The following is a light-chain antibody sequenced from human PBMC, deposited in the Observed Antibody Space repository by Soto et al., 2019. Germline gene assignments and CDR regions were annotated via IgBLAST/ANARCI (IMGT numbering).Light chain of an antibody. V-gene: IGKV3-20*01. CDR3: QQYGRAPGLFT. J-gene: IGKJ3*01. CDR2: DAS. CDR1: QSVSHTY. Sequence: EIVLTQSPGTLSLSPGERATLSCRASQSVSHTYLAWYQQKPGQAPRLLIYDASSSATGIPDRFSGSGSGTDFTLTISRLAPEEFAVYYCQQYGRAPGLFTFGPGTKVDIK.